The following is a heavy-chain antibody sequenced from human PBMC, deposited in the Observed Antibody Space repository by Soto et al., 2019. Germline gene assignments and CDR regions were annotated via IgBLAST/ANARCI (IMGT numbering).Heavy chain of an antibody. Sequence: QVQLQESGPGLVKPSETLSLPCTVSGGSISSYYWSWIRQPPGKGLEWICYIYYSGSTNYKPSLKSRFTMSVDTSKKRFSLKLSSVTAAETAVYYCASVRWTVAVPGPSDYWGQATLVSASS. CDR3: ASVRWTVAVPGPSDY. V-gene: IGHV4-59*01. CDR2: IYYSGST. D-gene: IGHD6-19*01. CDR1: GGSISSYY. J-gene: IGHJ4*02.